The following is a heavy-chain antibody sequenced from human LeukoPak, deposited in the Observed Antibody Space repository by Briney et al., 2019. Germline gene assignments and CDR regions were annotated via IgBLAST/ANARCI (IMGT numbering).Heavy chain of an antibody. V-gene: IGHV2-5*02. CDR3: AHSLGSIAARYFDY. D-gene: IGHD6-6*01. Sequence: SGPTLVKPTHTLTLTCTFSGFSLSTSGVGVGWIRQPPGKSLEWLALIYWDDDKRYSPSLKSRLTITKDTSKNQVVLTMTNMDPVDTATYYCAHSLGSIAARYFDYWGQGTLVTVSS. CDR1: GFSLSTSGVG. J-gene: IGHJ4*02. CDR2: IYWDDDK.